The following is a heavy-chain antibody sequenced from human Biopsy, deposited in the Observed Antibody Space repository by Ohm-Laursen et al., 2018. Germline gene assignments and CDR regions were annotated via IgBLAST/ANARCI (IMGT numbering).Heavy chain of an antibody. Sequence: SLRLSCAASGFIFDDYAMHWVRQAPGKGMAWVSTISFNSGTIAYADSVKGRFTISRDSAKNSVYLQMNSQTAEDTSVYYCAKDVDRGGELSFDSWGQGTLVTVSS. CDR3: AKDVDRGGELSFDS. CDR1: GFIFDDYA. CDR2: ISFNSGTI. D-gene: IGHD2-21*01. V-gene: IGHV3-9*01. J-gene: IGHJ4*02.